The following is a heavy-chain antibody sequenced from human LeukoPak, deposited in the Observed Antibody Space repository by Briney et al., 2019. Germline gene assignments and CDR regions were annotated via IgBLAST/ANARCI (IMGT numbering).Heavy chain of an antibody. D-gene: IGHD5-12*01. J-gene: IGHJ4*02. CDR3: ARREATGDFDY. Sequence: GGSLRLSCEASGFTFSTYAMSWVRQAPGKGLEWVAAISVSGVSTYYADSVKGQFTISRDRSKNTLSLQMNSLRAEDTAVYYRARREATGDFDYWGQGTLVTVSS. CDR2: ISVSGVST. CDR1: GFTFSTYA. V-gene: IGHV3-23*01.